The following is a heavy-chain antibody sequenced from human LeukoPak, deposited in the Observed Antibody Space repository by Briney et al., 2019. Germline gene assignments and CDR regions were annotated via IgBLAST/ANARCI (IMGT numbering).Heavy chain of an antibody. CDR2: INHSGST. D-gene: IGHD1-14*01. Sequence: SETLSLTCAVYGGSFSGYYWSWIRQPPGKGLEWIGGINHSGSTNYNPSLKSRVTISVDTSKNQFSLKLSSVTAADTAVYYCARVSLRGTPRFDYWGQGTLVTVSS. J-gene: IGHJ4*02. CDR1: GGSFSGYY. CDR3: ARVSLRGTPRFDY. V-gene: IGHV4-34*01.